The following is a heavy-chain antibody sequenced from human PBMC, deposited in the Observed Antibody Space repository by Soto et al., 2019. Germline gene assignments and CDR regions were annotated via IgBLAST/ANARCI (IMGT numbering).Heavy chain of an antibody. Sequence: GGSLRLSCAASGFTFSSYSMNWVRQAPGKGLEWVSSISSSSSYIYYADSVKGRFTISRDNAKNSLYLQMNSLRAEDTAVYYCARDMEVGYSRPDYWGQGTLVTVSS. D-gene: IGHD5-18*01. CDR1: GFTFSSYS. V-gene: IGHV3-21*01. CDR3: ARDMEVGYSRPDY. J-gene: IGHJ4*02. CDR2: ISSSSSYI.